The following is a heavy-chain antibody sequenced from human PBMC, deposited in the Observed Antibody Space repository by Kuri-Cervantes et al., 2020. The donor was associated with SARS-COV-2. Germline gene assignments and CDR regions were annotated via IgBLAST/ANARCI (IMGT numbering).Heavy chain of an antibody. CDR3: AKDIAGIMTVRGVNDAFDV. J-gene: IGHJ3*01. V-gene: IGHV3-30*18. CDR1: GFNFSRTD. D-gene: IGHD3-10*01. CDR2: ISHDGKNK. Sequence: GGSLRLSCAASGFNFSRTDMHWVRQAPGKGLEWVAVISHDGKNKKCIASGKGRFTISRDNSKNTLCLQMNSLRVEDTAVYYCAKDIAGIMTVRGVNDAFDVWGQGTLVTVSS.